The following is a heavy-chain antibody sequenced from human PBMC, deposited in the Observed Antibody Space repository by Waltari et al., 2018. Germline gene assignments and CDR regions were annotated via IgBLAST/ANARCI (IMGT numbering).Heavy chain of an antibody. CDR1: GYRFTSYW. Sequence: EVQLVQSGAEVKKPGESLTISCQASGYRFTSYWIGWVRQMPGKGLEWMGIIYPRDSIARYSPSFQGQVTISVDKSVSTAYLQWSSLKASDTAIYFCARQGYDILTGYPNWFDPWGQGTLVIVSS. V-gene: IGHV5-51*01. CDR2: IYPRDSIA. D-gene: IGHD3-9*01. J-gene: IGHJ5*02. CDR3: ARQGYDILTGYPNWFDP.